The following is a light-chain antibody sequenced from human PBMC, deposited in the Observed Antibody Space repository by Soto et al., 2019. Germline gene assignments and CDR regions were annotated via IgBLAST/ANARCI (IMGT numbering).Light chain of an antibody. CDR1: QDIRGA. Sequence: AVQLTQSPSSLSASVGDRVTISCRASQDIRGALAWYQQKPGKAPQLLIFDVSTLQSGVPSRFSGSGSGTDFTLTINSLQPEDFATYDCQQFNTYPVTFGQGTRLDIK. CDR3: QQFNTYPVT. V-gene: IGKV1-13*02. CDR2: DVS. J-gene: IGKJ5*01.